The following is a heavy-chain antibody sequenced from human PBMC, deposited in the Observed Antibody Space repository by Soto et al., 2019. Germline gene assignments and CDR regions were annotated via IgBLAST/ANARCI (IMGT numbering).Heavy chain of an antibody. CDR1: GGSISVSY. CDR3: ARSVAVPGAHIDY. Sequence: SDTLSLTCSVSGGSISVSYWSWIRQSPGKGLEWLGYVYYTGSTNYSPSLRSRVSISVDTSKNEFSLRLSSVTAADTAVYFCARSVAVPGAHIDYWGQGTQVTVSS. V-gene: IGHV4-59*01. D-gene: IGHD6-19*01. CDR2: VYYTGST. J-gene: IGHJ4*02.